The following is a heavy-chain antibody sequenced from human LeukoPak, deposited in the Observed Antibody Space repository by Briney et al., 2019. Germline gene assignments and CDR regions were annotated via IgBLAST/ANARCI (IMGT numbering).Heavy chain of an antibody. V-gene: IGHV4-30-4*01. J-gene: IGHJ4*02. Sequence: SQTLSLTCTVSGGSISSGDYYWSWIRQPPGEGLEWIGYIYYSGSTYYNPSLKSRVTISVDTSKNQFSLKLSSVTAADTAIYYCARDRPSSSAFDYWGQGTLVNVSS. CDR1: GGSISSGDYY. CDR3: ARDRPSSSAFDY. CDR2: IYYSGST. D-gene: IGHD3-10*01.